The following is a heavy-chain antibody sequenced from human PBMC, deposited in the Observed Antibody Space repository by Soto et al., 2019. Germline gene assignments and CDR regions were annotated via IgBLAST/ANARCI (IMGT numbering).Heavy chain of an antibody. V-gene: IGHV4-39*01. D-gene: IGHD1-1*01. CDR1: GGSISSSSYY. Sequence: SETLSLTCTVSGGSISSSSYYWGWIRQPPGKGLEWIGSIYYSGSTYYNPSLKSRVTISVDTSKNQFSLKLSSVTAADTAVYYCARRPRGWNHYWDYWGQGTLVAVSS. J-gene: IGHJ4*02. CDR2: IYYSGST. CDR3: ARRPRGWNHYWDY.